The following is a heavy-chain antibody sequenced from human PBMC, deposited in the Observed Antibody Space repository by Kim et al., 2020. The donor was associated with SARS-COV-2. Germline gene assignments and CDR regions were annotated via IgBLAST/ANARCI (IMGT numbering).Heavy chain of an antibody. V-gene: IGHV3-74*01. CDR2: IKSDGSTT. CDR1: GFTFSSYW. D-gene: IGHD3-10*01. CDR3: ARGSLYGSGRYFVDY. J-gene: IGHJ4*01. Sequence: GGSLRLSCAASGFTFSSYWMHWVRQTPGKGLVWVSRIKSDGSTTNYADSVKGRFTISRDNAKNTLYLQMNSLRAEDTAVYYCARGSLYGSGRYFVDYWG.